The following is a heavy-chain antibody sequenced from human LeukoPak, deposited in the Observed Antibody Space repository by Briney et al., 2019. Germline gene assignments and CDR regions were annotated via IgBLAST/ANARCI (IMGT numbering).Heavy chain of an antibody. Sequence: SGTLSLTCAVSGGSISSSNWWSWVGQPPGKGLGWIGEIYHSGSTNYNPSLKSRVTISVDTSKNQFSLKLSSVTAADTAVYYCARSSSRSHEVYYYGMDVWGQGTTVTVSS. CDR2: IYHSGST. J-gene: IGHJ6*02. CDR1: GGSISSSNW. CDR3: ARSSSRSHEVYYYGMDV. V-gene: IGHV4-4*02. D-gene: IGHD6-13*01.